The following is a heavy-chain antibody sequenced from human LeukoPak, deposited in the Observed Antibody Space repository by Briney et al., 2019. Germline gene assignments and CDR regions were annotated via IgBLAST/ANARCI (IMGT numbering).Heavy chain of an antibody. CDR2: LNVGHDYT. J-gene: IGHJ4*02. V-gene: IGHV1-3*01. D-gene: IGHD6-13*01. CDR1: GYTFTRNA. CDR3: ARDPIGSRWPYYFDY. Sequence: ASVKVSCKASGYTFTRNAIYWVRQAPGQRLEWMGWLNVGHDYTKYSQKFQARVTITRDTSASTAYMEMRSLRSEDTAVYYCARDPIGSRWPYYFDYWGQGTLVTVAS.